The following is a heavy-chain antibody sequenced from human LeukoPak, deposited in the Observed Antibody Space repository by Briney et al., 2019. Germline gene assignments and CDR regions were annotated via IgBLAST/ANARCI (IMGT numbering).Heavy chain of an antibody. CDR1: GYTFTGYY. D-gene: IGHD1-1*01. V-gene: IGHV1-2*02. Sequence: APVKASCKASGYTFTGYYMHWGRQAPGPGLEWRGWINPNSGGTNYAQKFQGRVTMTRDTSISTAYMELSRLRSDDTAVEYCARDAWSRAPWANSYYYYYMDVWGKGTTVTVSS. J-gene: IGHJ6*03. CDR2: INPNSGGT. CDR3: ARDAWSRAPWANSYYYYYMDV.